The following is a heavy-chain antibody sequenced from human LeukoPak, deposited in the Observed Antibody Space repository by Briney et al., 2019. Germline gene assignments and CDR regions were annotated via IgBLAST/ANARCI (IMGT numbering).Heavy chain of an antibody. V-gene: IGHV4-39*07. CDR1: GGSISSSCYY. D-gene: IGHD3-10*01. J-gene: IGHJ4*02. CDR3: ARDEYGSGSSILY. Sequence: SETLSLTCTVSGGSISSSCYYWGWLRQPPGKGREWIGSIYYSGSTYYNPSLKSRVTISVDTSKNQFSLKLSSVTAADTAVYYCARDEYGSGSSILYWGQGTLVTVSS. CDR2: IYYSGST.